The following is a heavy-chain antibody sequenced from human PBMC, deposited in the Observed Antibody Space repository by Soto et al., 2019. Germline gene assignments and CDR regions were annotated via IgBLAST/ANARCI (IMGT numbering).Heavy chain of an antibody. Sequence: SETLSLTCSVSSASLSSSTYYWSWIRQPPGRGPEWIGSIYYSGNTYYKPSLKSRVSISIDTSRNQFSLKLTSVTAADTGVYYCASSSPFHYWGPGILIT. V-gene: IGHV4-39*01. J-gene: IGHJ4*02. CDR1: SASLSSSTYY. CDR2: IYYSGNT. D-gene: IGHD6-6*01. CDR3: ASSSPFHY.